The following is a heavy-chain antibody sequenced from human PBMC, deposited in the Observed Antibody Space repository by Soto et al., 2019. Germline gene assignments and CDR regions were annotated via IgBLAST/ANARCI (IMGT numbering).Heavy chain of an antibody. J-gene: IGHJ4*02. CDR1: GYTFTSYA. Sequence: QVQLVQSGAEVKKPGASVKVSCKASGYTFTSYAMHWVRQAPGQRLEWMGWINAGNGNTKYSQKFQGRVTITRDTSASTAYMELSSLRSEDTAVYYCAGGRFLEWLYHYWGQGTLVTVSS. CDR3: AGGRFLEWLYHY. V-gene: IGHV1-3*01. D-gene: IGHD3-3*01. CDR2: INAGNGNT.